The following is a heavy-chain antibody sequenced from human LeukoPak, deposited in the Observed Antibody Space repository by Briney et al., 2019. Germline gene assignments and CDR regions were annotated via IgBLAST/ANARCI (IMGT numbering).Heavy chain of an antibody. D-gene: IGHD1-26*01. CDR3: PRDTPRVGIDY. Sequence: GGSLRLSCAASGFTFRDYWMHWVRQVPEKGLMWVSHIKSDGSDSGYADSVRGRFTISRDNAKNMLYLQMNSLRVEDTAIYYCPRDTPRVGIDYWGQGLLVTVSS. CDR2: IKSDGSDS. V-gene: IGHV3-74*01. J-gene: IGHJ4*02. CDR1: GFTFRDYW.